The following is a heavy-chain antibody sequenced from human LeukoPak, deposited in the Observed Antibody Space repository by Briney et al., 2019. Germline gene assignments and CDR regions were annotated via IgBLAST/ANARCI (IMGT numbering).Heavy chain of an antibody. V-gene: IGHV1-46*01. J-gene: IGHJ6*02. CDR3: AREGFPPKISDFWSGLGPYYYYGMDV. D-gene: IGHD3-3*01. Sequence: ASVKVSCKASGYTFTSYYMHWVRQAPGQGLEWMGIINPSGGSTSYTQKFQGRVTMTRDASTSTVYMELSSLRSEDTAVYYCAREGFPPKISDFWSGLGPYYYYGMDVWGQGTTVTVSS. CDR1: GYTFTSYY. CDR2: INPSGGST.